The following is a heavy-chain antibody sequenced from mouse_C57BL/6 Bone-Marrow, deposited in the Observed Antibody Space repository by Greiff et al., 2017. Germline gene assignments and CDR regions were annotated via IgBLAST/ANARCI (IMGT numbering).Heavy chain of an antibody. CDR2: IWWDDDR. CDR1: GFSLSTFGMG. V-gene: IGHV8-8*01. Sequence: QVQLKESGPGILQPSQTLRLTCSFSGFSLSTFGMGVGWIRQPSGKGLEWLAHIWWDDDRSYNPALMSRPTISKDTSKNQVFLKIGNVDPADTATYYCARIYYGSSWFAYWGQGTLVTVSA. D-gene: IGHD1-1*01. CDR3: ARIYYGSSWFAY. J-gene: IGHJ3*01.